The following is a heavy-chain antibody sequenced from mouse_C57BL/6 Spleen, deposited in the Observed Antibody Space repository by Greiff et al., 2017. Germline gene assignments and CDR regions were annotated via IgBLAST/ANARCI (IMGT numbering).Heavy chain of an antibody. CDR1: GYTFTDYN. CDR2: INPNNGGT. J-gene: IGHJ3*01. CDR3: ARGDYGGWFAY. Sequence: VQLQQSGPELVKPGASVKIPCKASGYTFTDYNMDWVKQSHGKSLEWIGDINPNNGGTIYNQKFKGKATLTVDKSSSTAYMELRSLTSEDTAVYYCARGDYGGWFAYWGQGTLVTVSA. V-gene: IGHV1-18*01. D-gene: IGHD1-2*01.